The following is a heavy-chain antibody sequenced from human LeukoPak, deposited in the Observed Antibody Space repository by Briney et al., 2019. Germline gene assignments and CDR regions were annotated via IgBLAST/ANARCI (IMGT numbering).Heavy chain of an antibody. J-gene: IGHJ4*02. Sequence: ASVTVSCTASGGTFSSYAISWVRPAPGQGLEWMGGIIPIFGTANYAQKFQGRVTITADESTSTAYMELSSLRSEDTAVYYCARSYYYDSSGYPPPGPYYFDYWGQGTLVTVSS. CDR3: ARSYYYDSSGYPPPGPYYFDY. V-gene: IGHV1-69*01. CDR1: GGTFSSYA. D-gene: IGHD3-22*01. CDR2: IIPIFGTA.